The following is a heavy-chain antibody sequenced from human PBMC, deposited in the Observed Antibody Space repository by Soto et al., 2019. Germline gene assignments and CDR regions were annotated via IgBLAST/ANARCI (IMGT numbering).Heavy chain of an antibody. Sequence: QVQLVESGGGVVQPGRSLRLYYAASGFTFSSYAMHWVRQAPGKGLEWVAVIAYDGRNKYYADSVKGRFTISRDNSKNTLYLQMNSLRIEDTAVYYRARELERVFDYWGQGTLVTVSS. D-gene: IGHD1-1*01. CDR2: IAYDGRNK. CDR1: GFTFSSYA. CDR3: ARELERVFDY. V-gene: IGHV3-30*04. J-gene: IGHJ4*02.